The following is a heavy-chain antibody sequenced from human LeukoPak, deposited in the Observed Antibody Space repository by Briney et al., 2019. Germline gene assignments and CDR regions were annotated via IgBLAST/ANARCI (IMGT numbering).Heavy chain of an antibody. J-gene: IGHJ6*02. D-gene: IGHD2-2*01. CDR3: ARVVVVVPAAYNYYYYGMDV. V-gene: IGHV4-34*01. Sequence: SETLSLTCAVYGGSFSGYYWSWIRQPPGKGLEWRGEINHSGSTNYNPCLKRRVTISVDTSKKKFSLPLSSVTAADTAVYSCARVVVVVPAAYNYYYYGMDVWGQGTTVTVSS. CDR2: INHSGST. CDR1: GGSFSGYY.